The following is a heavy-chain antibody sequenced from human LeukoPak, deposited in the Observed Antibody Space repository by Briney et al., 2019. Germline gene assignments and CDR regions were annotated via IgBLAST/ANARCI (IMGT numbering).Heavy chain of an antibody. V-gene: IGHV1-2*02. CDR3: ATAALYGGYDFDF. Sequence: ASVKVSCTAVGSTVTVSDTPTLSQSPGQGLEWMGWINPDCGATNSAPRFQGRVTLTRDTAINAVYMELMRLRSDDTAVYYCATAALYGGYDFDFGGQGTLVSVSS. J-gene: IGHJ4*02. CDR2: INPDCGAT. CDR1: GSTVTVSD. D-gene: IGHD5-12*01.